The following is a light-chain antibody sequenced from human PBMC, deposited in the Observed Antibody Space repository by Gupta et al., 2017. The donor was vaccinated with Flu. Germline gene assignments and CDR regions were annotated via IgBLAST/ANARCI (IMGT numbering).Light chain of an antibody. J-gene: IGLJ3*02. CDR1: ASSIGSAT. Sequence: VSLPCSGRASSIGSATVDWYQQVPGMAPKLLIFANNQRPAGVPGRFSGAKSGTSASLAISGLQPDDEADYYCATWIDALSGPVFGGGTKLVVL. CDR3: ATWIDALSGPV. V-gene: IGLV1-44*01. CDR2: ANN.